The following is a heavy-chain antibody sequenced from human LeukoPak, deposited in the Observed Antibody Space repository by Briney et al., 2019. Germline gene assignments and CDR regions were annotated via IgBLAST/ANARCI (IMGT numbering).Heavy chain of an antibody. V-gene: IGHV4-30-4*08. D-gene: IGHD1-26*01. CDR2: IYYSGST. J-gene: IGHJ4*02. CDR1: GGSISSGDYY. CDR3: AREKGGSYLFDY. Sequence: PSQTLSLTCTVSGGSISSGDYYWSWIRQPPGKGLEWIGYIYYSGSTYYNPSLKSRVTISVDTSKNQFPLKLSSVTAADTAVYYCAREKGGSYLFDYWGQGTLVTVSS.